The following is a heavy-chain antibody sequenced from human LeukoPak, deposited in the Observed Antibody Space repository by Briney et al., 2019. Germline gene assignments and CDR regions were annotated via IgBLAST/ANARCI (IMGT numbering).Heavy chain of an antibody. CDR2: INAGNGNT. V-gene: IGHV1-3*01. CDR1: GYTFTSYA. J-gene: IGHJ4*02. CDR3: ARDVRGVPAAEC. D-gene: IGHD2-2*01. Sequence: ASVKVSCKASGYTFTSYAMHWVRQAPGQRLEWMGWINAGNGNTKYSQKFQGRVTITRDTSASTAYMELSSLRSEDTAVYYCARDVRGVPAAECWGQGTLVTVSS.